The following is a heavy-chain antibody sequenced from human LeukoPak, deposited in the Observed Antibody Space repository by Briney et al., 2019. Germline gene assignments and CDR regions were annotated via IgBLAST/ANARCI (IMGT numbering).Heavy chain of an antibody. V-gene: IGHV4-39*07. CDR2: IYYNGNT. D-gene: IGHD3-22*01. CDR1: GDSISSRTNY. Sequence: PSETLSLTCPVSGDSISSRTNYWGWIRQPPGKGLEWIGCIYYNGNTYYNPSLRSRVTISLDTSKNQFSLKLTSVTAADTAVYYCRRVRKSDTAIDYWGQGTLVTVSS. J-gene: IGHJ4*02. CDR3: RRVRKSDTAIDY.